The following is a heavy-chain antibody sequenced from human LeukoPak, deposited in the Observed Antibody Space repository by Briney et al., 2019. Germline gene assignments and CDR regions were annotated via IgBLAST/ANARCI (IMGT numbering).Heavy chain of an antibody. V-gene: IGHV1-2*02. CDR2: INPNSGGT. CDR3: AGDSGSYYYYFGY. D-gene: IGHD1-26*01. Sequence: RASVKVSCKASGYTFTGYYMHWVRQAPGQGLEWMGWINPNSGGTNYAQKFQGRVTMTRDTSISTAYMELSRLRSDDTAVYYCAGDSGSYYYYFGYWGQGTLVTVSS. CDR1: GYTFTGYY. J-gene: IGHJ4*02.